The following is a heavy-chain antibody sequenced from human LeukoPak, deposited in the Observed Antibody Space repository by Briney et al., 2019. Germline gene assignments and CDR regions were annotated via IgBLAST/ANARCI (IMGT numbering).Heavy chain of an antibody. V-gene: IGHV1-18*01. CDR2: ITAGNGNT. Sequence: ASVKVSCKASGYNFNNYGIGWVRQAPRQGLEWMGWITAGNGNTNYAQKAQGRVTMTTDTSTSTAYMELRSLRSDDTAVYFCARDLARGYSYGYNAFDIWGQGTMVSVSS. D-gene: IGHD5-18*01. J-gene: IGHJ3*02. CDR3: ARDLARGYSYGYNAFDI. CDR1: GYNFNNYG.